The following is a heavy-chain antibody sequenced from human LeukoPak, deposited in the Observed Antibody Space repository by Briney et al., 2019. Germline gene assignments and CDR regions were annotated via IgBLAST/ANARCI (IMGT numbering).Heavy chain of an antibody. Sequence: PGGSLRLSCAASGFTFSSYGMHWVRQAPGKGLEWVAFIRYDGSNKYYADSVKGRFTISRDNSKNTLYLQMNSLRAEDTAVYYCANGYEYYYYGMDVWGQGTTVTVSS. D-gene: IGHD2-15*01. V-gene: IGHV3-30*02. CDR3: ANGYEYYYYGMDV. CDR1: GFTFSSYG. J-gene: IGHJ6*02. CDR2: IRYDGSNK.